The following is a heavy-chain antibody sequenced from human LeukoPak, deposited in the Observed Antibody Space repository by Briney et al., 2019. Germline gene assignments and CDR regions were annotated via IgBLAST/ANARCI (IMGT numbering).Heavy chain of an antibody. J-gene: IGHJ3*02. Sequence: SETLSLTCTVSGASISSSSYYWGWIRQPPGKGLEWIGTISYSGYTYYSPSLKSRVTMSVDTYMNQLSLKLNSVTAADTAVYYCARGEAAAYHDAFDIWGQGTMVTVSS. CDR3: ARGEAAAYHDAFDI. V-gene: IGHV4-39*01. D-gene: IGHD6-13*01. CDR2: ISYSGYT. CDR1: GASISSSSYY.